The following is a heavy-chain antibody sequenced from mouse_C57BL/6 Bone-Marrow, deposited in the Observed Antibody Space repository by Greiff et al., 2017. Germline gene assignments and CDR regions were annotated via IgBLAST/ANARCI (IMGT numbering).Heavy chain of an antibody. J-gene: IGHJ4*01. CDR1: GFNIKNTY. D-gene: IGHD1-1*01. Sequence: VQLQQSVAELVRPGASVKLSCTASGFNIKNTYMHWVKQRPEQGLEWIGRIDPANGNTKYAPKFQGKATITADTSSNTAYLPLSSLTSEDTAISYCSGYYLSSYCYAMAYWGQGTSATVSS. V-gene: IGHV14-3*01. CDR3: SGYYLSSYCYAMAY. CDR2: IDPANGNT.